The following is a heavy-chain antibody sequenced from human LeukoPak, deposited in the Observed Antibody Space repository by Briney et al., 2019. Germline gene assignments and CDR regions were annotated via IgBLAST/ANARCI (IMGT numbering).Heavy chain of an antibody. Sequence: GRSLRLSCAASGFTLSTYGMHWVRQAPGKGLEWVSSIRSSSSYIYYADSLKGRFTISRDNAKNSLYLQMNSLRAEDTAVYYCARDPQGYSSSWFDYWGQGTLVTVSS. J-gene: IGHJ4*02. V-gene: IGHV3-21*01. CDR1: GFTLSTYG. D-gene: IGHD6-13*01. CDR3: ARDPQGYSSSWFDY. CDR2: IRSSSSYI.